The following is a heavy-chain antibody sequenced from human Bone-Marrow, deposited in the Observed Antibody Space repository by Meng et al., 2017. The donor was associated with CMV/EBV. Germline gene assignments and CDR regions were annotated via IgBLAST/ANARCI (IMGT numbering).Heavy chain of an antibody. CDR3: ASSLGHPLAARPFYFDF. D-gene: IGHD6-6*01. V-gene: IGHV4-59*01. CDR2: IYNTGST. Sequence: SETLSLTCSVSGGSISEYYWSWIRQSPGKGLEWIGYIYNTGSTNYNPSLKSRVTISVHTSKNQFSLRLSSVTAADTAVYFCASSLGHPLAARPFYFDFWAQGTLVTVSS. J-gene: IGHJ4*02. CDR1: GGSISEYY.